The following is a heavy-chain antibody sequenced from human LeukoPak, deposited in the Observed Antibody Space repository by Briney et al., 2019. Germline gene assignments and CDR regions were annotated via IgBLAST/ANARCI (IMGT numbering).Heavy chain of an antibody. CDR1: GYTFTGYY. CDR3: AREGFWSGYYTHNWFDP. J-gene: IGHJ5*02. D-gene: IGHD3-3*01. Sequence: ASVTVSCKASGYTFTGYYMHWVRPAPGQGLEWMGRINPNWGGTNYAQKFQGRVTMTRDTSISTAYMELSRLRSDDTAVYYCAREGFWSGYYTHNWFDPWGQGTLVTVSS. CDR2: INPNWGGT. V-gene: IGHV1-2*06.